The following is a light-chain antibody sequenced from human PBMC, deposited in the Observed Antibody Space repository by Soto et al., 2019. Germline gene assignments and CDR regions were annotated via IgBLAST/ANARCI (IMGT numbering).Light chain of an antibody. Sequence: QLVLTQSSSASASLGSSVKLTCTLDSGHSSYIIAWHQQQPGKAPRYLMKLEGSGSYNKGSGVPDRFSGSSSGADRYLTISNLQFEDEADYHCETWDSNTWVFGGGTKLTVL. CDR2: LEGSGSY. J-gene: IGLJ3*02. CDR1: SGHSSYI. CDR3: ETWDSNTWV. V-gene: IGLV4-60*02.